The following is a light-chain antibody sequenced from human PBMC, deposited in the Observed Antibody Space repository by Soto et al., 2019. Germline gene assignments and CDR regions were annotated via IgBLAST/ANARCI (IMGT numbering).Light chain of an antibody. CDR2: GAS. CDR1: QSVSSNY. Sequence: EIVLTQSPGTLYLSPGERATLSCRASQSVSSNYLAWYQQKPGQAPRLLIYGASSRATGIPDRFSGSGSGTDFTLIISRLEPEDFAVYYCQQYGSSPTFGQGTKVEIK. V-gene: IGKV3-20*01. CDR3: QQYGSSPT. J-gene: IGKJ1*01.